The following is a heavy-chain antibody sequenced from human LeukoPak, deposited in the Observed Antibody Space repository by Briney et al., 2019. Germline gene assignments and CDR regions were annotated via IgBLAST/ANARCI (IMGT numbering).Heavy chain of an antibody. CDR1: GFTFDDYA. V-gene: IGHV3-43D*03. CDR3: AKSKSSSSGSNFMDV. D-gene: IGHD6-6*01. J-gene: IGHJ6*03. Sequence: GGSLRLSCAASGFTFDDYAMHWVRQAPGKGLEWVSVISWDGGSTYYVDSVKGRFTISRDNSKNSLYLQMDSLSAEDTALYYCAKSKSSSSGSNFMDVWGKGTSVTVSS. CDR2: ISWDGGST.